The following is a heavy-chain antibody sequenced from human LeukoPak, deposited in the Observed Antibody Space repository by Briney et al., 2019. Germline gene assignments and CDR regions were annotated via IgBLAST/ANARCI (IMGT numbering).Heavy chain of an antibody. J-gene: IGHJ4*02. CDR1: GGSFSGYY. V-gene: IGHV4-59*01. Sequence: SETLSLTCAVYGGSFSGYYWSWIRQPPGKGLEWIGYIYYSGSTNYNPSLKSRVTISVDTSKNQFSLKLSSVTAADTAVYYCARDRGYIGYWGQGTLVTVSS. CDR2: IYYSGST. CDR3: ARDRGYIGY. D-gene: IGHD3-10*01.